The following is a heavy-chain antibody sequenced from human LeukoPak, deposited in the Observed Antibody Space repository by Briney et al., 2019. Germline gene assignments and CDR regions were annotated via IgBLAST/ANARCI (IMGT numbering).Heavy chain of an antibody. J-gene: IGHJ4*02. Sequence: SDTLSLTCTVSGGSISSGGYYWSWIRQHSGKGQEWIGYIYYSGSTYYNPSLKSRVTISVDTSKNQFSLKLSSVTAADTAVYYCARAGGFFSPFGYWGQGTLVTVSS. D-gene: IGHD3-3*01. V-gene: IGHV4-31*03. CDR2: IYYSGST. CDR1: GGSISSGGYY. CDR3: ARAGGFFSPFGY.